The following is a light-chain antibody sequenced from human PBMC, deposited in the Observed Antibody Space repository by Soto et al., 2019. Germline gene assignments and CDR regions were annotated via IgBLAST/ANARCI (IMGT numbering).Light chain of an antibody. CDR2: GNN. CDR1: TSNIGAGYD. CDR3: QSYDSSLSGPV. J-gene: IGLJ2*01. Sequence: QAVVTQPPSVSGAPGQRVTISCTGRTSNIGAGYDVHWYQQLPGTAPKLLIYGNNNRPSGVPDRFSGSKSGTSASLAIIGLQTEDEADYYCQSYDSSLSGPVFGGGTKVTVL. V-gene: IGLV1-40*01.